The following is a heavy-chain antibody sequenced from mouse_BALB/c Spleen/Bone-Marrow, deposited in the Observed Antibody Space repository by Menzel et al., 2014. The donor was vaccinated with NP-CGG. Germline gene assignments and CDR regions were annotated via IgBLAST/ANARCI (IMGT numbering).Heavy chain of an antibody. CDR3: ARDTYSGNPYALDY. Sequence: VKLMESGPGLVAPSQSLSITCTVSGFSLTSYGLHWVRQPPGKGLEWLGVIWAGGNTNYNSALMSRLNINKDSSKSQVFLKMNSLQSDDTAMYYCARDTYSGNPYALDYWGQGTSVTVSS. J-gene: IGHJ4*01. D-gene: IGHD2-10*01. V-gene: IGHV2-9*02. CDR2: IWAGGNT. CDR1: GFSLTSYG.